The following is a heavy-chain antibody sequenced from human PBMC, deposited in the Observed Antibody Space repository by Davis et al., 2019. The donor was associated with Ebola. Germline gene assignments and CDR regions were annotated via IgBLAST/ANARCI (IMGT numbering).Heavy chain of an antibody. CDR1: GGSFSGYY. D-gene: IGHD3-22*01. Sequence: SETLSLTCAVYGGSFSGYYWSWIRQPPGKGLEWIGEINHSGSTNYNPSLKSRVTISVDTSKNQFSLKLSSVTAADTAVYYCAIRGQYYYDSSGYYYYYGMDVWGQGTTVTVSS. CDR2: INHSGST. CDR3: AIRGQYYYDSSGYYYYYGMDV. V-gene: IGHV4-34*01. J-gene: IGHJ6*02.